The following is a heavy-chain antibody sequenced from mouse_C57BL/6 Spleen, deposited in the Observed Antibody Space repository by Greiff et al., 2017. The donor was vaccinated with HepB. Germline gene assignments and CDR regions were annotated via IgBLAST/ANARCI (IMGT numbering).Heavy chain of an antibody. Sequence: VQLKESGAELVKPGDSVKLSCTASGFNIKDYYMHWVKQRTEQGLEWIGRIEPEDGETKYAPKFQGKATITADTSSNTAYLQLSSLTSEDTAVYYCARGYGSSYGFAYWGQGTLVTVSA. D-gene: IGHD1-1*01. CDR2: IEPEDGET. CDR3: ARGYGSSYGFAY. J-gene: IGHJ3*01. V-gene: IGHV14-2*01. CDR1: GFNIKDYY.